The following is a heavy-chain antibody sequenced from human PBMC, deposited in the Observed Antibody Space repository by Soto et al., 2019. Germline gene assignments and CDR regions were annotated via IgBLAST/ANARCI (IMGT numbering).Heavy chain of an antibody. CDR1: GYTLSNNYG. Sequence: QVQLVQSGAEVKNPGASVKVSCRASGYTLSNNYGISWVRQAPGQGLEWMGWINSYNGVTNNARKFQDRVTLTTDASTTTAYTELRSLRSDDTAIYYCARDRQNYGSLDYWGQGTLVTVSS. CDR3: ARDRQNYGSLDY. CDR2: INSYNGVT. J-gene: IGHJ4*02. D-gene: IGHD4-17*01. V-gene: IGHV1-18*01.